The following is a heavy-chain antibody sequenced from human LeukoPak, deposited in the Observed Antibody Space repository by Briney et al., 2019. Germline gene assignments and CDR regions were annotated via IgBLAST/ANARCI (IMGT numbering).Heavy chain of an antibody. J-gene: IGHJ5*02. CDR3: ARGMRDGYNKWFDP. Sequence: PSQTLSLTCTVSGGSISSGSYYWSWIRQPAGKGLEWIVRIYTCGSSNYNPSLKSRVTISVDTSKNQFSLKLSSVTAADTAVYYCARGMRDGYNKWFDPWGQGTLVTVSS. V-gene: IGHV4-61*02. D-gene: IGHD5-24*01. CDR2: IYTCGSS. CDR1: GGSISSGSYY.